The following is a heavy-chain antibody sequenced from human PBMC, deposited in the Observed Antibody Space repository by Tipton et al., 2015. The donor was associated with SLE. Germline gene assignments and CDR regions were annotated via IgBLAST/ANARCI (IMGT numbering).Heavy chain of an antibody. V-gene: IGHV4-39*07. CDR3: ARGHKGYSSSWYYYYYYMDV. Sequence: TLSLTCTVSGDSIRSSSYFWGWIRQPPGKGLEWIGEMNHSGSTNYNPSLKSRVTISVDTSKNQFSLKLSSVTAADTAVYYCARGHKGYSSSWYYYYYYMDVWGKGTTVTVSS. J-gene: IGHJ6*03. CDR2: MNHSGST. D-gene: IGHD6-13*01. CDR1: GDSIRSSSYF.